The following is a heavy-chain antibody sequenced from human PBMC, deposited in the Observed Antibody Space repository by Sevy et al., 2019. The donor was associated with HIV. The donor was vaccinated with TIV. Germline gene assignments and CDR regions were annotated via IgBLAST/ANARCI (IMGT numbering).Heavy chain of an antibody. V-gene: IGHV3-23*01. CDR3: ARDRRWDIVVVPAAPDAFDI. J-gene: IGHJ3*02. D-gene: IGHD2-2*01. CDR1: GFTFSSYA. CDR2: ISGSGGST. Sequence: GGSLRLSCAASGFTFSSYAMSWVRQAPGKGLEWVSAISGSGGSTYYADSVKGRFTISRDNAKNSLYLQMNSLRAEDTAVYYCARDRRWDIVVVPAAPDAFDIWGQGTMVTVSS.